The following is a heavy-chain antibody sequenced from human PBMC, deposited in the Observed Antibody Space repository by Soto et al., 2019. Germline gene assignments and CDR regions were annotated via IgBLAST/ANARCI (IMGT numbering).Heavy chain of an antibody. CDR3: ARVSIALAGIAYYFDH. D-gene: IGHD6-19*01. Sequence: QVQLVESGGGGVQPVRYLRLSCAASGFSFSSCAMHWVRQASGKGLEWVAVISHDGSNKYYADSVKGRFTISRDNSINTLYLQMNSLTAEDTAVHYCARVSIALAGIAYYFDHWGQGTLVTVS. CDR1: GFSFSSCA. CDR2: ISHDGSNK. V-gene: IGHV3-30-3*01. J-gene: IGHJ4*02.